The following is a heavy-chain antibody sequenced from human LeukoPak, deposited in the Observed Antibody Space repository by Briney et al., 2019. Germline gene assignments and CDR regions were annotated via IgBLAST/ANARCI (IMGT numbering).Heavy chain of an antibody. V-gene: IGHV1-46*01. CDR1: GYTFTSYY. D-gene: IGHD6-19*01. Sequence: ASVKVSCKASGYTFTSYYMHWVRQAPGQGLEWMGIINPSGGSTSYAQKFQGRVTMTRDTSTSTVYMELSSLRSEDTAVYYCAREGGLHSSGPYYYYGMDVWGQGTTVTVSS. CDR3: AREGGLHSSGPYYYYGMDV. CDR2: INPSGGST. J-gene: IGHJ6*02.